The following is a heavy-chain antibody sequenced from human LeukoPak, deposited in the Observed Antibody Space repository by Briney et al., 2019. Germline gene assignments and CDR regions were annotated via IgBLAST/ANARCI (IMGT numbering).Heavy chain of an antibody. V-gene: IGHV3-53*04. CDR3: VKLTAAGFVDH. D-gene: IGHD6-13*01. J-gene: IGHJ4*02. Sequence: GGSLRLSCAASGFTVSSNYMSWVRQAPGKGLEWVSVIYSGGSTYYADSVKGRFTISRHNSKNTLYLQMNSLRAEDTALYYCVKLTAAGFVDHWGQGTLVTVSS. CDR2: IYSGGST. CDR1: GFTVSSNY.